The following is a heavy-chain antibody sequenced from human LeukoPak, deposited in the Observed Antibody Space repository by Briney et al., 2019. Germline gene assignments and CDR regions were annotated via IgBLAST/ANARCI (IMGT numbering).Heavy chain of an antibody. CDR3: AKDGRGYSVGWFLDY. J-gene: IGHJ4*02. CDR1: GFTFDDYA. V-gene: IGHV3-43D*03. CDR2: ISWDGGST. D-gene: IGHD5-18*01. Sequence: GGSLRLSCAASGFTFDDYAMHWVRQAPGKGLEWVSLISWDGGSTYYADSVKGRFTISRDNSKNSLYLQMNSLRAEDTALYYCAKDGRGYSVGWFLDYWGQGTLVTVSS.